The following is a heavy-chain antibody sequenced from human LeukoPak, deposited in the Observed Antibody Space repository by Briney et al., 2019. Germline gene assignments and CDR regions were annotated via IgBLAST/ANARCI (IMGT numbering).Heavy chain of an antibody. CDR2: ISAYNGNT. J-gene: IGHJ4*02. D-gene: IGHD2-15*01. CDR3: AREGYCSGGSCYGASFGFDY. CDR1: GYTFTSYG. Sequence: ASVKVSCKASGYTFTSYGISWVRQAPGQGLEWMGWISAYNGNTNYAQKLQGRVTMTRNTSISTAYMELSSLRSEDTAVYYCAREGYCSGGSCYGASFGFDYWGQGTLVTVSS. V-gene: IGHV1-18*01.